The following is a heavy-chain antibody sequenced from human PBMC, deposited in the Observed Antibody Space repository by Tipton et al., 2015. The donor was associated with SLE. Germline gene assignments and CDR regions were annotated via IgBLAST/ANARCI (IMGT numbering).Heavy chain of an antibody. J-gene: IGHJ5*02. V-gene: IGHV4-39*07. Sequence: TLSLTCTVSGGSISRSNFYWAWIRQPPGKGLEWIGSFYYGKSTFYNPSLKSRVSISVDTSTNRLFLKMNSVTAADTAMYYCARGTPFMEWERNYFDPWGQGTLVTVSS. D-gene: IGHD3-3*01. CDR1: GGSISRSNFY. CDR3: ARGTPFMEWERNYFDP. CDR2: FYYGKST.